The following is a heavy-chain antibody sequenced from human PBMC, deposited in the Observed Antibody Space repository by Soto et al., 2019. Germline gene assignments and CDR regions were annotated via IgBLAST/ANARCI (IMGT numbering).Heavy chain of an antibody. D-gene: IGHD2-15*01. CDR2: IYYSGST. J-gene: IGHJ4*02. CDR3: ARVGLVCSGGSCLIGSFDY. Sequence: QVQLQESGPGLVKPSQTLSLTCTVSGGSISSGDYYWSWIRQPPGKGLEWIGYIYYSGSTYYNPSLKSRVTISVDTTKNQFSLKLSSVTAADTAVYYCARVGLVCSGGSCLIGSFDYWGQGTLVTVSS. CDR1: GGSISSGDYY. V-gene: IGHV4-30-4*01.